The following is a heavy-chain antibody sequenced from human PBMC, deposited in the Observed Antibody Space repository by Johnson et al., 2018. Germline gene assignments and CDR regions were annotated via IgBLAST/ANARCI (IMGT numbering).Heavy chain of an antibody. CDR2: VSYSGST. J-gene: IGHJ3*02. V-gene: IGHV4-59*02. CDR3: ARYDSFTFWAFNI. CDR1: GGSVSSSY. Sequence: QVQLQESGPGLLKPSETLSLTCTVSGGSVSSSYWSWIRQPPGKGVEWIGYVSYSGSTDYSPSLKSRLTISLDTSKNQFSLKLTSVTTADTSVYYCARYDSFTFWAFNIWGQGTVVTVSS. D-gene: IGHD3-22*01.